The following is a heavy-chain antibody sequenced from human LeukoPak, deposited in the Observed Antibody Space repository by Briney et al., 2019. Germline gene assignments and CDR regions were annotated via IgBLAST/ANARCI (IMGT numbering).Heavy chain of an antibody. CDR2: IYYSGST. J-gene: IGHJ4*02. V-gene: IGHV4-61*08. D-gene: IGHD2-21*02. Sequence: TTSETLSLTCTVSGGSISSGDYYWSWIRQPPGKGLEWIGNIYYSGSTNYNPSLKSRVTISVDTSKNQFSLKLSSVTAADTAVYYCARSPQGDYCGGDCYWDYWGQGTLVTVSS. CDR3: ARSPQGDYCGGDCYWDY. CDR1: GGSISSGDYY.